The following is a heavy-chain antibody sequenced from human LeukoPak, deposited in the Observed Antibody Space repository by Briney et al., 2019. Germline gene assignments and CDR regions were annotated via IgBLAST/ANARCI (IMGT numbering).Heavy chain of an antibody. J-gene: IGHJ3*02. CDR3: AKGVVVAPGAFDI. Sequence: GGSLRLSCAASGFTFSSYAMSWVRQAPGKGLEWVSAISGSGGSTYYADSVKGRFTISRDNSKNTLYLRMNSLRAEDTAVYYCAKGVVVAPGAFDIWGQGTMVTVSS. CDR1: GFTFSSYA. D-gene: IGHD3-22*01. V-gene: IGHV3-23*01. CDR2: ISGSGGST.